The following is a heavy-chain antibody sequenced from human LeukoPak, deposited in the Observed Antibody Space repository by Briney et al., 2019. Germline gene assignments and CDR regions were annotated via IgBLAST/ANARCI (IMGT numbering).Heavy chain of an antibody. V-gene: IGHV1-46*01. Sequence: ASVKVSFEAAGYTFTSYYMHWVRQAPGQGLEWMGIINPSGGSTSYAQKFQGRVTMSRDTSTSTVYMELSSLRSEDTAVYYCVLYEQLVFDYWGQGTVVTVSS. CDR2: INPSGGST. CDR3: VLYEQLVFDY. D-gene: IGHD6-6*01. CDR1: GYTFTSYY. J-gene: IGHJ4*02.